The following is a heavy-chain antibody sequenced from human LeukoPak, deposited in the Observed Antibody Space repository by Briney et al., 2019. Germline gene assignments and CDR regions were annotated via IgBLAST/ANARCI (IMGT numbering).Heavy chain of an antibody. CDR1: GFTFSDNY. Sequence: GGSLRLSCAASGFTFSDNYMSWIRQAPGKGLEWVSYISSSGNTTHNADSVKGRFTITRDNAKNSLYLQMNSLRAEDTAVYYCAELGITMIGGVWGKGTTVTISS. V-gene: IGHV3-11*04. D-gene: IGHD3-10*02. CDR2: ISSSGNTT. J-gene: IGHJ6*04. CDR3: AELGITMIGGV.